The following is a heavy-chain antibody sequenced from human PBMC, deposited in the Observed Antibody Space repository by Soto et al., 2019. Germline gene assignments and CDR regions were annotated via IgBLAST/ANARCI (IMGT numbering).Heavy chain of an antibody. CDR1: GYTFTSYG. CDR2: ISAYNGNT. D-gene: IGHD3-22*01. Sequence: GASVKVSCKASGYTFTSYGISCVRQAPGQGLEWVGWISAYNGNTNYAQKLQGRVTMTTDTSTSTAYMELRSLRSDDTAVYYCASSPTMIVDNWFDPWGQGTLVTVSS. J-gene: IGHJ5*02. CDR3: ASSPTMIVDNWFDP. V-gene: IGHV1-18*04.